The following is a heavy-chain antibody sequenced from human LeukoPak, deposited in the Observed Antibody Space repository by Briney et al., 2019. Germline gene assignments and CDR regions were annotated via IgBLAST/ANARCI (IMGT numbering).Heavy chain of an antibody. CDR3: AKDDQGVVGAVYYFDY. D-gene: IGHD1-26*01. J-gene: IGHJ4*02. CDR2: IRYDGSNK. Sequence: QTGGSLRLSCAASGFTFSSYGMHWVRQAPAKGLERVAFIRYDGSNKYYADSVKGRFTISRDNSKNTLYLQMNSLRAEDTAVYYCAKDDQGVVGAVYYFDYWGQGTLVTVSS. CDR1: GFTFSSYG. V-gene: IGHV3-30*02.